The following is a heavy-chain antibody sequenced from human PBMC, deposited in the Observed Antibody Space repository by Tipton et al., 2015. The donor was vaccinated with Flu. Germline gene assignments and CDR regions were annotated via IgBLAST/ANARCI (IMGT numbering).Heavy chain of an antibody. CDR1: GGSISYYY. CDR2: IYYSGST. Sequence: TLSLTCTVSGGSISYYYWNWIRQPPGEGLEWIGSIYYSGSTHYNSSLESRVTISLDTSKKQFSLKLSSVTAADTAVYYCARQKGGISSGYYYYFDYWGQGTLVTVSS. V-gene: IGHV4-39*07. CDR3: ARQKGGISSGYYYYFDY. J-gene: IGHJ4*02. D-gene: IGHD3-22*01.